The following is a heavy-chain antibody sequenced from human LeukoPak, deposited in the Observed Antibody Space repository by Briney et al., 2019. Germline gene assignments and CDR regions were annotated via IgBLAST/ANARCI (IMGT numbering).Heavy chain of an antibody. Sequence: GASVKVSCKASGYSFKNYGISWVRQAPGQGLEWMGWISTYNGDTKHAQKVQGRLALTADASTSTAYMELRGLRSDDTAVYYCARDPSNTSGWYIWFDFWGRRTLVTVSS. V-gene: IGHV1-18*04. CDR3: ARDPSNTSGWYIWFDF. J-gene: IGHJ5*01. D-gene: IGHD6-19*01. CDR1: GYSFKNYG. CDR2: ISTYNGDT.